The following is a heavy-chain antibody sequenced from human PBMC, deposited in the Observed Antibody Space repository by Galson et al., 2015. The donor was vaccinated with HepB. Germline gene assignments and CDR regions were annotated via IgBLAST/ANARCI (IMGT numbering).Heavy chain of an antibody. V-gene: IGHV3-23*01. CDR2: VSGSGGST. CDR3: AKAGVVRYYDILPGYYNIYYFDY. D-gene: IGHD3-9*01. J-gene: IGHJ4*02. CDR1: GFTFSSYA. Sequence: SLRLSCAAFGFTFSSYAMSWVRQAPGKGLEWVSTVSGSGGSTHYADSVKGRFTNSRDNSKNTVYLQMNSLRAEDTAVYFCAKAGVVRYYDILPGYYNIYYFDYWGQGTLVTVSS.